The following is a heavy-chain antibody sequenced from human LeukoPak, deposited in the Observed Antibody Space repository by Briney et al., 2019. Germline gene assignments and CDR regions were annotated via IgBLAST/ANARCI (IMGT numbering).Heavy chain of an antibody. J-gene: IGHJ3*02. CDR1: GYTFTGYY. V-gene: IGHV1-2*04. CDR2: INPNSGGT. D-gene: IGHD6-13*01. CDR3: ARDRYSSSHDAFDI. Sequence: ASVKVSCKASGYTFTGYYMHWVRQAPGQGLEWMGWINPNSGGTNYAQKFQGWVTMTRDTSISTAYMELSRLRSDDTAVYYRARDRYSSSHDAFDIWGQGTMVTVSS.